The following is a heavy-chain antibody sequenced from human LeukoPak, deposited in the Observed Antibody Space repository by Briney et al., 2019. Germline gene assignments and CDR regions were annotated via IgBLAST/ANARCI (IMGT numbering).Heavy chain of an antibody. Sequence: GGSLTLSCAASGFTVSSNYMSWVRQAPGKGLEGVSVIYSGGSTYYADSVKGRFTISRDNSKNTLYLQMNSLRAEDTAVYYCARVAVAGTPSFDYWGQGTLVTVSS. D-gene: IGHD6-19*01. CDR2: IYSGGST. CDR1: GFTVSSNY. J-gene: IGHJ4*02. V-gene: IGHV3-66*01. CDR3: ARVAVAGTPSFDY.